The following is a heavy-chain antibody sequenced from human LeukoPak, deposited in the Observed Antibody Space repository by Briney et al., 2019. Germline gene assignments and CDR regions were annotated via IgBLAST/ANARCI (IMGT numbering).Heavy chain of an antibody. D-gene: IGHD2-8*01. V-gene: IGHV4-4*02. CDR1: GGSITSTNW. J-gene: IGHJ4*02. Sequence: SETLSLTCGVSGGSITSTNWWSWVRQPPRQGLEWIGEVSLSGLTNYNPSLSSRIIMALDTSKNHLSLHLTSVTAADTAVYYCSRENGAFSPFGYWGQGYLVTVLS. CDR2: VSLSGLT. CDR3: SRENGAFSPFGY.